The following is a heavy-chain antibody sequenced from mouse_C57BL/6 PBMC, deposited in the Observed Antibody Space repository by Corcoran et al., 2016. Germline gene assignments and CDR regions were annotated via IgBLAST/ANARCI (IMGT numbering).Heavy chain of an antibody. D-gene: IGHD1-1*01. Sequence: EVQLQQSGPELVKPGASVKISCKASGYTFTDYYMNWVKQSHGKSLEWIGDINPNNGGTSYNQKFKGKATLTVDKSSSTAYMELRSLTSEDSAVYYCAREEPYSYYFDYWGQGTTLTVSS. CDR2: INPNNGGT. J-gene: IGHJ2*01. CDR1: GYTFTDYY. V-gene: IGHV1-26*01. CDR3: AREEPYSYYFDY.